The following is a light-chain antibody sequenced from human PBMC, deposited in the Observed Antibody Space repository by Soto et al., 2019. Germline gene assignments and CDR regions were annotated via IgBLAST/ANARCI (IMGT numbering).Light chain of an antibody. J-gene: IGKJ1*01. CDR1: QSVSSSS. V-gene: IGKV3-20*01. Sequence: EIVLTQSPGTLSLSPGERATLSCRASQSVSSSSLAWYQQKPGQAPRHLIYGASNRAAGIPDRFSGGGSGTDFTLTISKLEPEDFAMSYSQQYGTSPRTFGQGAKVEI. CDR2: GAS. CDR3: QQYGTSPRT.